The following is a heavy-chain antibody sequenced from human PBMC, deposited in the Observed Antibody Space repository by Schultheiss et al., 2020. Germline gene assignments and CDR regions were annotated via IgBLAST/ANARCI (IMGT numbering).Heavy chain of an antibody. D-gene: IGHD6-19*01. Sequence: SETLSLTCAVYGGSFSGYYWSWIRQPPGKGLEWIGEINHSGSTNYNPSLKSRVTISVDTSKNQFSLKLSSVTAADTAVYYCARGGWPNYFDYWGQGTLVNVYS. CDR2: INHSGST. V-gene: IGHV4-34*01. CDR3: ARGGWPNYFDY. J-gene: IGHJ4*02. CDR1: GGSFSGYY.